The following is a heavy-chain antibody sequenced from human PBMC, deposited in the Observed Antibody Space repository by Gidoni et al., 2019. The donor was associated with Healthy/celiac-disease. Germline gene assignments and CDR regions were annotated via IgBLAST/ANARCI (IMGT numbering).Heavy chain of an antibody. D-gene: IGHD3-22*01. CDR1: GFPFSSYS. CDR3: ARDRPLFYDSSSGVDAFDI. CDR2: ISSSSSYI. Sequence: EVQLVESGGGLVKPGGSLRLSCAASGFPFSSYSMNWVRQAPGKGLEWVSSISSSSSYIYYADSVKGRFTISRDNAKNSLYLQMNSLRAEDTAVYYCARDRPLFYDSSSGVDAFDIWGQGTMVTVSS. V-gene: IGHV3-21*01. J-gene: IGHJ3*02.